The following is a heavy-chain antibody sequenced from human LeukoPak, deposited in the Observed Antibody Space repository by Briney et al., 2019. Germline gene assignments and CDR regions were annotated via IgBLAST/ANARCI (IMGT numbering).Heavy chain of an antibody. D-gene: IGHD6-19*01. CDR1: GGSISSYY. CDR3: ARERYSSGWSDNAFDI. CDR2: IYYSGST. Sequence: SETLSLTCTVSGGSISSYYWSWIRQPPGKGLEWIGYIYYSGSTNYNPSLKSRVTISVDTSKNQFSLKLSSVTAADTAVYYCARERYSSGWSDNAFDIWGQGQWSPSLQ. V-gene: IGHV4-59*01. J-gene: IGHJ3*02.